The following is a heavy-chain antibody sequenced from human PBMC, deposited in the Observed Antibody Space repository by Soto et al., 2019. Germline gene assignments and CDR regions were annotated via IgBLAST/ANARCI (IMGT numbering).Heavy chain of an antibody. V-gene: IGHV3-33*01. CDR2: IWYDGSNK. CDR3: ARSAYYDSSGYWY. J-gene: IGHJ4*02. D-gene: IGHD3-22*01. CDR1: GFTFSSYG. Sequence: QVQLVESGGGVVQPGRSLRFSCAASGFTFSSYGMHWVRQAPGKGLEWVAVIWYDGSNKYYADSVKGRFTISRDNSKNTLYLQMNSLRAEDTAVYYCARSAYYDSSGYWYWGQGTLVTVSS.